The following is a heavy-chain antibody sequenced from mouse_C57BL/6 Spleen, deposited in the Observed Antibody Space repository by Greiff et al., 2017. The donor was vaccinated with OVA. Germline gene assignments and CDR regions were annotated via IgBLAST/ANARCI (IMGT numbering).Heavy chain of an antibody. V-gene: IGHV5-6*01. J-gene: IGHJ1*03. D-gene: IGHD1-1*01. CDR3: ARQGTTVVEDWYFDV. Sequence: EVNVVESGGDLVKPGGSLKLSCAASGFTFSSYGMSWVRQTPDKRLEWVATISSGGSYTYYPDSVKGRFTISRDNAKNTLYLQMSSLKSEDTAMYYCARQGTTVVEDWYFDVWGTGTTVTVSS. CDR1: GFTFSSYG. CDR2: ISSGGSYT.